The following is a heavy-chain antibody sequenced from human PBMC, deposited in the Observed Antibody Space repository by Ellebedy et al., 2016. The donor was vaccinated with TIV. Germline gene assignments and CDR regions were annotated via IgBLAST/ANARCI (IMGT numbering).Heavy chain of an antibody. CDR2: IIPILGIA. D-gene: IGHD3-10*01. CDR1: GGTFSSYA. CDR3: AREALRFGELLPY. J-gene: IGHJ4*02. Sequence: SVKVSCXASGGTFSSYAISWVRQAPGQGLEWMGRIIPILGIANYAQKFQGRVTITADKSTSTAYMELSSLRSEDTAVYYCAREALRFGELLPYWGQGTLVTVSS. V-gene: IGHV1-69*04.